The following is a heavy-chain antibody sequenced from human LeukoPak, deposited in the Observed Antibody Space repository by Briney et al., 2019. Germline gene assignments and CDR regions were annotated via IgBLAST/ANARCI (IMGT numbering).Heavy chain of an antibody. J-gene: IGHJ4*02. CDR3: VRRNIALAGLFDY. D-gene: IGHD6-19*01. CDR1: GFTFSNYW. CDR2: INEDGSST. Sequence: PGGSLRLSCAASGFTFSNYWLHWVRQAPGKGLVWVSRINEDGSSTSYADSVRGRFTISRDNAKNTLYLQMNSLRGEDTAVYYCVRRNIALAGLFDYWGQGTLVTVSS. V-gene: IGHV3-74*01.